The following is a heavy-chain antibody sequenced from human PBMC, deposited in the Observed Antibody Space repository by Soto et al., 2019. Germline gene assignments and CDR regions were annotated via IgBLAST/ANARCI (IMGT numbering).Heavy chain of an antibody. D-gene: IGHD1-26*01. CDR3: AREPASSFSYLLALSPHFAY. CDR2: IIPIFGTA. CDR1: GGTFSSYA. Sequence: SAVKASCKASGGTFSSYAISWVRQAPGQGLEWMGGIIPIFGTANYAQKFQGRVTITADESTSTAYMELSSLRSEDTAVYYCAREPASSFSYLLALSPHFAYWAQRSLVT. V-gene: IGHV1-69*13. J-gene: IGHJ4*02.